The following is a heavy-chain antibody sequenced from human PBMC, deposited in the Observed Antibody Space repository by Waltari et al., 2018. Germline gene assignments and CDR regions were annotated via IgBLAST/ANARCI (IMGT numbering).Heavy chain of an antibody. V-gene: IGHV3-30-3*01. D-gene: IGHD5-18*01. CDR2: ISHDGDTE. CDR1: GFTFSKHA. Sequence: QVQLVESGGGVVQPGGSLTPSCAASGFTFSKHAVHWVRQAPGKGLEWVAVISHDGDTEVYADSVRGRFTISRDNSRNTLFLEMNGLRTEDTAIYYCARVLDTYMIHDAFDLWGQGTMVTVSS. J-gene: IGHJ3*01. CDR3: ARVLDTYMIHDAFDL.